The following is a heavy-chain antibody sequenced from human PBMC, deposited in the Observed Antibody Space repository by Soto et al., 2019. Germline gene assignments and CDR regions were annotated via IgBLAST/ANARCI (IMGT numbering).Heavy chain of an antibody. Sequence: EVQLLESGGGLVQPGGSLRLSCAASRFIFSSYAMSWVRQAPGKGLEWVSVISGSGGSTYYADSVKGRFTISRDNSKNTLYLQMNSLRAEGTAVYYCSRRTSGWYFDYWGQGTLVTVSS. V-gene: IGHV3-23*01. CDR1: RFIFSSYA. CDR2: ISGSGGST. D-gene: IGHD6-19*01. CDR3: SRRTSGWYFDY. J-gene: IGHJ4*02.